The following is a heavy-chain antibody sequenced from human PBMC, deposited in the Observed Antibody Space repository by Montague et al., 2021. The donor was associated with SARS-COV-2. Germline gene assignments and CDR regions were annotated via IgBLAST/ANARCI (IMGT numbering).Heavy chain of an antibody. Sequence: SLRLSCEAYGFTVSSNYMSWVRQAPGKGLEWVSVIYSGGSTYYAYSVKGRFTISRHNSKNTLYLQMNSLRAEDTAVYHCARTFMSDAFDIWGQGTMVTVSS. V-gene: IGHV3-53*04. J-gene: IGHJ3*02. CDR1: GFTVSSNY. CDR2: IYSGGST. CDR3: ARTFMSDAFDI. D-gene: IGHD3-16*01.